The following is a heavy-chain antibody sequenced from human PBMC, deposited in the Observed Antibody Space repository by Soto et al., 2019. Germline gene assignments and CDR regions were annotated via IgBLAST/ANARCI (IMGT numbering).Heavy chain of an antibody. D-gene: IGHD2-15*01. CDR2: IWYDGSNK. CDR1: GFTFSSYG. Sequence: QVQLVESGGGVVQPGRSLRLSCAASGFTFSSYGMHWVRQAPGKGLEWVAVIWYDGSNKYYADSVKGRFTISRDNSKNTMYLQMNSLRAEDTAVYYWARDYCSGGSCYWDYWGQGTLVTVSS. J-gene: IGHJ4*02. CDR3: ARDYCSGGSCYWDY. V-gene: IGHV3-33*01.